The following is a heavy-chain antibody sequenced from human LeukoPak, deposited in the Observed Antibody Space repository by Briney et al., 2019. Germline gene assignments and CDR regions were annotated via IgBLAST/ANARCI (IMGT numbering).Heavy chain of an antibody. Sequence: GASVKVSCKASGYTFTSYGISWVRQAPGQGLEWMGWISTYNADTDYAQKFQGRVTMTTETSTSTAYMELRSLRSDDTAVYYCARDSPYYYQLPSYYFDYWGQGTLVTVSS. CDR3: ARDSPYYYQLPSYYFDY. CDR2: ISTYNADT. J-gene: IGHJ4*02. D-gene: IGHD2-2*01. V-gene: IGHV1-18*01. CDR1: GYTFTSYG.